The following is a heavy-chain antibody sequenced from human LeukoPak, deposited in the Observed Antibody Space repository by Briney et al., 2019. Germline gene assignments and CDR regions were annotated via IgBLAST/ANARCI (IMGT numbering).Heavy chain of an antibody. CDR3: AELGITMIGGV. J-gene: IGHJ6*04. CDR1: GFTFSDYY. V-gene: IGHV3-11*04. CDR2: TGRSGTTI. D-gene: IGHD3-10*02. Sequence: GGSLRLSCAASGFTFSDYYMSWIRQVPGKGLEWVSYTGRSGTTIHYADSVKGRFTISWDNAKKSLYLQMNSLRAEDTAVYYCAELGITMIGGVWGKGTTVTISS.